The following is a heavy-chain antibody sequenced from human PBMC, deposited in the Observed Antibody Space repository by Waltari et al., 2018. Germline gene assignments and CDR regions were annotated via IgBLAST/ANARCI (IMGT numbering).Heavy chain of an antibody. J-gene: IGHJ5*02. CDR2: INTNTGTP. CDR3: AKAYSWNDVDWFAP. D-gene: IGHD1-1*01. V-gene: IGHV7-4-1*01. CDR1: GYTFSKYA. Sequence: QVQLVQSGSELQKPGASVNLSCKASGYTFSKYAIHWVRQAPGQGLEWMGWINTNTGTPTYTEGFTGLFVFAVDTSVSTATLQIDSLQPEDTAFYYCAKAYSWNDVDWFAPWGQGTLVTVSS.